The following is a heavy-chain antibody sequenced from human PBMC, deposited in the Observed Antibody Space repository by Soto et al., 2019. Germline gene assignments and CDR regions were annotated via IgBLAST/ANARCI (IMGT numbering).Heavy chain of an antibody. D-gene: IGHD2-15*01. CDR2: IIPIFGTA. J-gene: IGHJ4*02. CDR3: ARDLRLASRGYFDY. CDR1: GGTFSSYA. Sequence: SVKVSCKASGGTFSSYAISWVRQAPGQGLEWMGGIIPIFGTANYAQKFQGRVTITADESTSTAYMELSSLRSEDKAVYYCARDLRLASRGYFDYWGKGTQVTVSS. V-gene: IGHV1-69*13.